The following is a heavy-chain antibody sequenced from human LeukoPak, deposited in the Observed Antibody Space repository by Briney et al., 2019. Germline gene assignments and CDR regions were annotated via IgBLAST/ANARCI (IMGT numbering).Heavy chain of an antibody. J-gene: IGHJ5*02. V-gene: IGHV1-2*02. D-gene: IGHD3-9*01. CDR2: INPNSGGT. CDR3: ARGGPYTSLVIKRKSWFDP. Sequence: ASVKVSCKASGYTFTGYYMHWVRQAPGQGLEWMGWINPNSGGTNYAQKFQGRVTMTRDTSISTAYMELSRLRSDDTAVYYCARGGPYTSLVIKRKSWFDPWGQGTLVTVSS. CDR1: GYTFTGYY.